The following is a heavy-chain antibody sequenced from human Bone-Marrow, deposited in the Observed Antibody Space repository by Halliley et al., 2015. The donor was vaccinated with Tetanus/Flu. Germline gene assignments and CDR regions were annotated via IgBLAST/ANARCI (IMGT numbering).Heavy chain of an antibody. CDR3: VRDRDGRDRYGAFDL. V-gene: IGHV3-30*07. D-gene: IGHD5-18*01. J-gene: IGHJ3*01. Sequence: LAYISDDGRRESYSDSVKGRFTIFRDNSENTLHLIMKFVRAEDTAVYYCVRDRDGRDRYGAFDLWGQGTKVIVSS. CDR2: ISDDGRRE.